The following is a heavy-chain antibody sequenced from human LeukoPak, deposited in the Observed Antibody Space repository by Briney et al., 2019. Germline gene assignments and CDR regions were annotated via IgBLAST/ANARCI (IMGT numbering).Heavy chain of an antibody. J-gene: IGHJ5*02. CDR2: INANSGGT. CDR3: ARDPGITIFGVVIGFDP. Sequence: GASVKVSCTASGYTFTGYYIHWVRQAPGQGLEWMGWINANSGGTNYAQKFQGRVTMTRDTSISTAYMELSRLRSDDTAVYYCARDPGITIFGVVIGFDPWGQGTLVTVSS. V-gene: IGHV1-2*02. D-gene: IGHD3-3*01. CDR1: GYTFTGYY.